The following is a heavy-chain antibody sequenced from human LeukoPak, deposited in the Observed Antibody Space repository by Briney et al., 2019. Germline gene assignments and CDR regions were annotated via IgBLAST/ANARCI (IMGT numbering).Heavy chain of an antibody. CDR3: AKGKPSSLWPPFDD. V-gene: IGHV3-30*18. J-gene: IGHJ4*02. Sequence: GGSLRLSGAASGFTFRTYGIHWVRQAPGKGLEWVAVISYDGSNKYYADSVKGRFTISRDNSKNTLYLQMNSLKPEDTAVYYCAKGKPSSLWPPFDDWGQGTLVTVSS. CDR2: ISYDGSNK. D-gene: IGHD5-18*01. CDR1: GFTFRTYG.